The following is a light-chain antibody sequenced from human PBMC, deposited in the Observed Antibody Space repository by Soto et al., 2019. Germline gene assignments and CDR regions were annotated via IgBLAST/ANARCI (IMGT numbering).Light chain of an antibody. Sequence: AIQLTQSPSSLSASVGDRVTITCRASQGISSALAWYQQKPGKAPKLLIYDASSLESGVPSRFSGSGSGTDVTLTISSLQPEDFATYYGQQFNSYPLTFGGATKVEIK. V-gene: IGKV1-13*02. CDR2: DAS. J-gene: IGKJ4*01. CDR1: QGISSA. CDR3: QQFNSYPLT.